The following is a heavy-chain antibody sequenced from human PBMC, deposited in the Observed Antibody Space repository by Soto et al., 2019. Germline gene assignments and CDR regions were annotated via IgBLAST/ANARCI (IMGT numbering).Heavy chain of an antibody. V-gene: IGHV3-15*07. CDR3: TTDGSFGGVVVAFHL. CDR1: GFSFRDAW. D-gene: IGHD3-10*01. J-gene: IGHJ3*01. CDR2: IKSKAAGGAI. Sequence: EVQMVESGGGLVKPGGSLRLSCAVSGFSFRDAWMNWVRQAPGKGLEWVGRIKSKAAGGAIDYAAPVKGRFNISRDDSKDTLYLQITSLKTEDTAMYYCTTDGSFGGVVVAFHLWGQGTMVSVSS.